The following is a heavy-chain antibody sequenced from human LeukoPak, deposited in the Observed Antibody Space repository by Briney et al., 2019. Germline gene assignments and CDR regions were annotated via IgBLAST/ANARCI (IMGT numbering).Heavy chain of an antibody. Sequence: PGGSLRLSCAASGFTFSSYAMSWVRQAPGKGLEWVSAISGSGGGTYYADSVKGRFTISRDNSKSTPYLQMNSLRAEDTAVYYCAKAGVTGIVGATTLGYWGQGTLVTVSS. J-gene: IGHJ4*02. CDR3: AKAGVTGIVGATTLGY. D-gene: IGHD1-26*01. CDR2: ISGSGGGT. CDR1: GFTFSSYA. V-gene: IGHV3-23*01.